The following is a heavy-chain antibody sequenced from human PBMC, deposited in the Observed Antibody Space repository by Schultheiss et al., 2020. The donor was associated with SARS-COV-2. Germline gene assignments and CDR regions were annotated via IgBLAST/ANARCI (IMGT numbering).Heavy chain of an antibody. Sequence: ASVKVSCKASGYTFTSYYMHWVRQAPGQGLEWMGWMNPNSGGTNYAQKFQGRVTMTRDTSISTAYMELSRLRSDDTAVYYCASQRAYCGGDCYPQPDFDYWGQGTLVIVSS. CDR3: ASQRAYCGGDCYPQPDFDY. V-gene: IGHV1-2*02. CDR1: GYTFTSYY. J-gene: IGHJ4*02. CDR2: MNPNSGGT. D-gene: IGHD2-21*02.